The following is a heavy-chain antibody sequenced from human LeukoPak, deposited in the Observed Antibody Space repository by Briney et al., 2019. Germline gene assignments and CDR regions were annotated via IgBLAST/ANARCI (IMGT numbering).Heavy chain of an antibody. D-gene: IGHD3-3*01. J-gene: IGHJ4*02. CDR2: IYGDGRT. V-gene: IGHV3-53*01. CDR1: GFSVSNNY. Sequence: PGGSLRLSCVVYGFSVSNNYIIWVRQAPGNGLESVSVIYGDGRTSHSASVRGRFTISRDNSKNIVSLQMNNLRAEDTAVYYCARGRGLGVVSPYFDYWGQGTLVTVSS. CDR3: ARGRGLGVVSPYFDY.